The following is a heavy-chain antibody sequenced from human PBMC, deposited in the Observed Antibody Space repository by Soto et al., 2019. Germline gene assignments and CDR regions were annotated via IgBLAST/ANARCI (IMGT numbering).Heavy chain of an antibody. CDR1: GYTFTSYG. V-gene: IGHV1-18*01. Sequence: GASVKVSCKASGYTFTSYGISWVRQAPGQGLEWMGWISAYNGNTNYAQKLQGRVTMTTDTSTSTAYMELRSLRSDDTAVYYCARDRLSSGWYGLSKGYFDYWGQGTLVTVSS. CDR3: ARDRLSSGWYGLSKGYFDY. J-gene: IGHJ4*02. D-gene: IGHD6-19*01. CDR2: ISAYNGNT.